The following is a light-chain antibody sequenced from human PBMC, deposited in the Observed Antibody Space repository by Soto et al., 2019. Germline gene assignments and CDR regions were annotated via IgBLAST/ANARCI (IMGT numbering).Light chain of an antibody. CDR1: QGISSY. CDR2: AAS. J-gene: IGKJ4*01. CDR3: QQLNSYPLT. V-gene: IGKV1-9*01. Sequence: DIQLTQSPSFLSASVGDRVTITCRASQGISSYLAWYQQKPGKAPKLLIYAASTLQSGVPSRFSGSGSGTEFTLTINSLQPEDFATYCWQQLNSYPLTFGGGTKVEIK.